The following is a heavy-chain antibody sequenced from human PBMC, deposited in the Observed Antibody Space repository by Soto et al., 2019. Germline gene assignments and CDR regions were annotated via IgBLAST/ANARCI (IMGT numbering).Heavy chain of an antibody. CDR1: GGSISSSSYY. J-gene: IGHJ6*03. D-gene: IGHD4-17*01. CDR2: IYYSGST. V-gene: IGHV4-39*01. CDR3: ARHLGAGDPYYYCMDV. Sequence: QLQLQESGPGLVKPSETLSLTCTVSGGSISSSSYYWGWIRQPPGKGLEWIGSIYYSGSTYYNPSLKSRVTISVDTSKNQCSLKLSSVTAADTAVYYCARHLGAGDPYYYCMDVWGKGTTVTVSS.